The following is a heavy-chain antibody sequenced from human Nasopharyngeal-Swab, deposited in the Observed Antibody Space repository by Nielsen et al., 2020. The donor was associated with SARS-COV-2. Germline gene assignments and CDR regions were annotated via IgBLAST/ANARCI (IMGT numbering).Heavy chain of an antibody. CDR2: ISSSSSTI. D-gene: IGHD6-6*01. V-gene: IGHV3-48*02. Sequence: GRQAPGKGLEWVSYISSSSSTIYYADSVKGRFTISRDNAKNSLYLQMNSLRDEDTAVYYCASPSSPGGYWGQGTLVTVSS. CDR3: ASPSSPGGY. J-gene: IGHJ4*02.